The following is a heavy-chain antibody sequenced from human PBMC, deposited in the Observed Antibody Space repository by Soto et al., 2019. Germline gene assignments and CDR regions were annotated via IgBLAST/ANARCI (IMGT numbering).Heavy chain of an antibody. CDR3: AKASIPTTGLSPYTKWLDP. CDR1: GLTVSGYS. V-gene: IGHV3-23*01. J-gene: IGHJ5*02. Sequence: EVQLLESGGGLVQPGGSLGLSCAASGLTVSGYSMSWVRQAPGKGLEWVSGIRGSGDNTYYAGSVKGRFTISRDSSKNTLHLQMNSLRAEDTAVYYCAKASIPTTGLSPYTKWLDPWGQGTLVTVSS. CDR2: IRGSGDNT. D-gene: IGHD1-1*01.